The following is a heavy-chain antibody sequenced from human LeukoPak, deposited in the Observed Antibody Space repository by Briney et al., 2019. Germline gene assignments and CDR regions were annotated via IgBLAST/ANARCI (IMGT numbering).Heavy chain of an antibody. CDR2: INHSGST. J-gene: IGHJ4*02. Sequence: PSQTLSLTCAVYGGSFSGYYWSWIRQPPGKGLEWIGEINHSGSTNYNPSLKSRVTISVDTSKNQFSLKLSSVTAADTAVYYCARGGNSSGNFDYWGQGTLVTVSS. CDR3: ARGGNSSGNFDY. CDR1: GGSFSGYY. D-gene: IGHD6-19*01. V-gene: IGHV4-34*01.